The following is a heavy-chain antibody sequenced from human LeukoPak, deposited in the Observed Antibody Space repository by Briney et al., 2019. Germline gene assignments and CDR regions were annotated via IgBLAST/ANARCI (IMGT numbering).Heavy chain of an antibody. CDR2: ISWNSGSI. V-gene: IGHV3-9*01. Sequence: GGSLRLSCAASGFTFDDYAMHWVRQAPGKGLEWVSGISWNSGSIGYADSVKGRFTISRDNAKNSLYLQMNSLRAEDTALYYCAKDSSSGYYYFDYWGQGTLVTVSS. J-gene: IGHJ4*02. D-gene: IGHD3-22*01. CDR1: GFTFDDYA. CDR3: AKDSSSGYYYFDY.